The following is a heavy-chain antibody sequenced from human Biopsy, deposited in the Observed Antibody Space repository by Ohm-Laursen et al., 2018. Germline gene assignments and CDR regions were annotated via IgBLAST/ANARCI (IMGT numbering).Heavy chain of an antibody. CDR3: ARDRGYYSDRTVPGYFDL. V-gene: IGHV4-59*01. CDR2: VYYTGST. Sequence: SETLSLTCSVSDDSISSYYWSWIRQPPGKGLQWIGYVYYTGSTDYNPSLQSRVTISVDTSKNHFSLRLRFVTPADTAIYYCARDRGYYSDRTVPGYFDLWGRGTLVTVSS. D-gene: IGHD3-22*01. CDR1: DDSISSYY. J-gene: IGHJ2*01.